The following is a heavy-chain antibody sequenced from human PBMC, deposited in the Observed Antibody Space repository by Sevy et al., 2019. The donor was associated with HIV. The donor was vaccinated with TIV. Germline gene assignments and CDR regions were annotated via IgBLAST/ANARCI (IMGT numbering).Heavy chain of an antibody. D-gene: IGHD3-22*01. CDR1: GFTFSSYA. Sequence: GGSLRLSCAASGFTFSSYAMHWVRQAPGKGLERVAVISYDGSNKYYADSVKGRFTISRDNSKNTLYLQMNSLRAEDTAVYYCARGQLKTQGSGPYYYDSSGYQGGYWGQGTLVTVSS. CDR3: ARGQLKTQGSGPYYYDSSGYQGGY. CDR2: ISYDGSNK. V-gene: IGHV3-30-3*01. J-gene: IGHJ4*02.